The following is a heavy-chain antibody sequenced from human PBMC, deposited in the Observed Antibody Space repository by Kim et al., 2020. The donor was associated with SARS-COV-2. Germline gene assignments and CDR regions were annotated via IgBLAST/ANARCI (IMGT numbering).Heavy chain of an antibody. D-gene: IGHD3-10*01. CDR2: IYYSGST. Sequence: SETLSLTCTVSGGSISSYYWSWIRQPPGKGLEWIGYIYYSGSTNYNPSLKSRVTISVDTSKNQFSLKLSSVTAADTAVYYCARDYYGSGSYRDAFDIWGQGTMVTVSS. CDR3: ARDYYGSGSYRDAFDI. CDR1: GGSISSYY. V-gene: IGHV4-59*13. J-gene: IGHJ3*02.